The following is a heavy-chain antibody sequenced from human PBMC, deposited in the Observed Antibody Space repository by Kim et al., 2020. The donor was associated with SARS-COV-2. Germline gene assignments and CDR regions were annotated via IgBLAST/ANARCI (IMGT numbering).Heavy chain of an antibody. CDR2: IRSKAYGGTT. V-gene: IGHV3-49*04. Sequence: GGSLRLSCTASGFTFGDYAMSWVRQAPGKGLEWVGFIRSKAYGGTTEYAASVKGRFTISRDDSKSIAYLQMNSLKTEDTAVYYCTRDGYSYGYAAFDIWGQGTMVTVSS. D-gene: IGHD5-18*01. CDR1: GFTFGDYA. J-gene: IGHJ3*02. CDR3: TRDGYSYGYAAFDI.